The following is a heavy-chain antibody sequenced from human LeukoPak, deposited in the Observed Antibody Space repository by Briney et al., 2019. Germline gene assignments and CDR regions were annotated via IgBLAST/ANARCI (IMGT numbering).Heavy chain of an antibody. CDR2: VYSSGRT. J-gene: IGHJ4*02. CDR3: ARGTQSGWSDY. Sequence: SETLSLTCTVSGGSIADNSWSWIRQPAGKGLEWIGRVYSSGRTSYHPSFRSRVTMSIDTSISHFSLKLSSVTAADTALYYCARGTQSGWSDYWGQGTLVSVSS. V-gene: IGHV4-4*07. CDR1: GGSIADNS. D-gene: IGHD6-19*01.